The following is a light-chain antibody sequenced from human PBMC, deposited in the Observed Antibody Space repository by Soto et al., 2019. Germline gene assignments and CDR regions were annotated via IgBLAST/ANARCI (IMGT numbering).Light chain of an antibody. V-gene: IGKV3-20*01. CDR3: QQYGTSPRT. Sequence: EIVLTQSPGTLSLSPGERATLSCRASQCVSSSYLAWYQQKPGQAPRLLIYGASSRATGIPDRFSGSGSGTDFTLTISRLEPEDFAAYYCQQYGTSPRTFGQGTKVEIK. CDR2: GAS. J-gene: IGKJ1*01. CDR1: QCVSSSY.